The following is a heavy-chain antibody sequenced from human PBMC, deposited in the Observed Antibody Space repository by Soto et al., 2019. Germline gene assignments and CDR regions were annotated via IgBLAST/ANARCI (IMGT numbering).Heavy chain of an antibody. CDR2: INPSGGST. CDR1: GYTFTSYY. J-gene: IGHJ4*02. D-gene: IGHD2-15*01. Sequence: ASVKVSCKASGYTFTSYYMHWVRQAPGQGLEWMGIINPSGGSTSYAQKFQGRVTMTRDTSTSTVYMELSSLRSEDTAVYYCARDQLGYCSGGSCYGPPGVYWGQGTLVTVSS. V-gene: IGHV1-46*03. CDR3: ARDQLGYCSGGSCYGPPGVY.